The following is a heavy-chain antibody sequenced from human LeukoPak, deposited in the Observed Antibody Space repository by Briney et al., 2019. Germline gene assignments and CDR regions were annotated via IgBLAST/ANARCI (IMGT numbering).Heavy chain of an antibody. Sequence: SSETLSLTCAVYGGSFSGYYWSWIRQPPGKGLEWIGEINHSGSTNYNPSLKSRVTISVDTSKNQFSLKLNSVTAADTAVYYCARGAPKEIQLWLRLRGVAFDTWGQGTMVTVSS. CDR3: ARGAPKEIQLWLRLRGVAFDT. CDR2: INHSGST. V-gene: IGHV4-34*01. D-gene: IGHD5-18*01. J-gene: IGHJ3*02. CDR1: GGSFSGYY.